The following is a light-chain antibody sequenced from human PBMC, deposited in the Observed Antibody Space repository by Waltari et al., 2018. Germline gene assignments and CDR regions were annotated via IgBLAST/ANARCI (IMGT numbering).Light chain of an antibody. CDR1: QFVSSY. CDR2: ATA. Sequence: DIQMTQSPSSLSASIGDRVTISCRASQFVSSYLNWFQQKPGKAPKLLIYATASLQIGVPSRFSGAGAGTDFTLTISSLQPDDFATYYCQQSYTSPPTFGQGTNVEIK. V-gene: IGKV1-39*01. CDR3: QQSYTSPPT. J-gene: IGKJ1*01.